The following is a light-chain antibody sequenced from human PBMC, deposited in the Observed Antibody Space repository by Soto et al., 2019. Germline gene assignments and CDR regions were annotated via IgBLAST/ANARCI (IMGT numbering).Light chain of an antibody. CDR2: DAS. CDR1: QSVSSY. J-gene: IGKJ1*01. Sequence: EIVLTQSPATLSLSLWERATLSCRASQSVSSYLDWYQQKPGQAPRLLIYDASNKTTGIPARFSGSGSGTDFTLTIGSLEPEDFAVYYCQQRKGTFGQGSKVEIK. V-gene: IGKV3-11*01. CDR3: QQRKGT.